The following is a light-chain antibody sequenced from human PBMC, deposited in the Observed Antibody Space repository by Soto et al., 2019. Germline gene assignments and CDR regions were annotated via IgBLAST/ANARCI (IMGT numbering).Light chain of an antibody. CDR3: QQYNNWPPIT. CDR2: GAS. Sequence: EVVMTQSPDTLSVSPGETVTLSCRASQSVRSKLAWYQQKPGQAPRLFIYGASTRATGIPARFSGSGSGTEFTLTISSLQSEDLAIYYCQQYNNWPPITFGQWTRLEIK. V-gene: IGKV3-15*01. J-gene: IGKJ5*01. CDR1: QSVRSK.